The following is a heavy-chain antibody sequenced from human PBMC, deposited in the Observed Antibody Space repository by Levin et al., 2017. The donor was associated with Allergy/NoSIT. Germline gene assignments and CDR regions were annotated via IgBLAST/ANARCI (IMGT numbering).Heavy chain of an antibody. D-gene: IGHD1-26*01. CDR1: GFTFSNFW. Sequence: PGGSLRLSCVASGFTFSNFWMHWVRQVPGKGLMFVSTIRPDGTGTNYVDSVRGRFTTSRDNSKNTVFLEMNNVRAEDTGLYYCTSGLSGEAFWGRGTLVTVSS. CDR2: IRPDGTGT. J-gene: IGHJ4*02. CDR3: TSGLSGEAF. V-gene: IGHV3-74*01.